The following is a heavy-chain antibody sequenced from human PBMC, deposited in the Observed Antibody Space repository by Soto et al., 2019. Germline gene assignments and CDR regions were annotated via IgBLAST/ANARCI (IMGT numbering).Heavy chain of an antibody. CDR1: GGSISSGDYY. J-gene: IGHJ4*02. CDR2: IYYSGST. V-gene: IGHV4-30-4*02. Sequence: SETLSLTCTVSGGSISSGDYYWSWIRQPPGKGLEWIGNIYYSGSTYYNPSLKSRVTISIDTSKNQFSLKLSSVTAADTAVYYCARSDGRYWGQGTLVTVSS. CDR3: ARSDGRY.